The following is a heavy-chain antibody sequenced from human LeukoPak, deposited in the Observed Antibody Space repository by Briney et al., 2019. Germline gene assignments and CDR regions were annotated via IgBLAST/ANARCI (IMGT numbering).Heavy chain of an antibody. D-gene: IGHD3-22*01. CDR2: ISAYNGNT. Sequence: ASVKVSCKASGYTFTSYGISWVRQAPGQGLEWRGWISAYNGNTNYAQKLQGRVTMTTDTSTSTAYMELRSLRSDDTAVYYCAREAIFYYYDSSGRYYFDYWGQGTLVTVSS. J-gene: IGHJ4*02. V-gene: IGHV1-18*01. CDR1: GYTFTSYG. CDR3: AREAIFYYYDSSGRYYFDY.